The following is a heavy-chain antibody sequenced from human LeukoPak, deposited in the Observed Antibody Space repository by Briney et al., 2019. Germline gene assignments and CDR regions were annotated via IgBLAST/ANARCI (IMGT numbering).Heavy chain of an antibody. J-gene: IGHJ5*02. CDR1: GGSISSSSYY. CDR3: ARLWGYSQNWFDP. Sequence: SETLSLTCTVSGGSISSSSYYWGWIRQPPGKGLEWIGSIYYSGSTNYNPSLKSRVTISVDTSKNQFSLKLSSVTAADTAVYYCARLWGYSQNWFDPWGQGTLVTVSS. CDR2: IYYSGST. V-gene: IGHV4-39*01. D-gene: IGHD5-18*01.